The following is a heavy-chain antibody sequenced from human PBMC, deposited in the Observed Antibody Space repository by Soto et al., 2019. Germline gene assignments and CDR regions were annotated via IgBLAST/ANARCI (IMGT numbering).Heavy chain of an antibody. V-gene: IGHV1-3*04. J-gene: IGHJ4*02. CDR3: AKGGSSGWYIDY. CDR1: GYTFANYG. Sequence: QVQLVQSGAEVKKPGASVTLSCKASGYTFANYGMHWVRQAPGQRLEWMARINTGNGDTKYSQKLQGRVTVTRDTSASTVDMDLSRLRSEDTAIYFCAKGGSSGWYIDYWGQGTLVTVSS. D-gene: IGHD6-19*01. CDR2: INTGNGDT.